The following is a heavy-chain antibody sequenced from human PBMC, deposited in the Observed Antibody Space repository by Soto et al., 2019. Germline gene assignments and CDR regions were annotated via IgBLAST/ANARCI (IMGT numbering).Heavy chain of an antibody. D-gene: IGHD6-13*01. CDR1: GGTFSSYA. CDR3: ARVIHDSSISVGTYYYGMDV. V-gene: IGHV1-69*01. CDR2: IIPIFGTA. J-gene: IGHJ6*02. Sequence: QVQLVQSGAEVKKPGSSVKFSCKASGGTFSSYAISWVRQAPGQGLEWMGGIIPIFGTANYAQKFQGRVTSTADESTSTAYMELSSLRSEDTAVYYCARVIHDSSISVGTYYYGMDVWGQGTTVTVSS.